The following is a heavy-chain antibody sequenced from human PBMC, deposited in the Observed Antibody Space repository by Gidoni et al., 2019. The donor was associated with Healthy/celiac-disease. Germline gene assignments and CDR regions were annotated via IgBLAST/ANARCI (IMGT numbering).Heavy chain of an antibody. CDR2: ISYDGSNK. CDR1: GFTFSSYA. CDR3: ARDLRPSIVADFYYYGMDV. Sequence: QVQLVESGGGVVQPGRSLRPSCAASGFTFSSYAMPWVRQAPGKGLEWVAVISYDGSNKYYADSVKGRFTISRDNSKNTLYLQMNSLRAEDTAVYYCARDLRPSIVADFYYYGMDVWGQGTTVTVSS. V-gene: IGHV3-30-3*01. D-gene: IGHD6-13*01. J-gene: IGHJ6*02.